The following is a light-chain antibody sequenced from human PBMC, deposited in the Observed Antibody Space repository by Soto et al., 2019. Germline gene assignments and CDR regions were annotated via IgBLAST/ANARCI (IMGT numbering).Light chain of an antibody. Sequence: DIQMTQSPSFVSASVGDRVTITCRASQSVTTWLAWYQQRPGKAPRLLIHSASSLRSGVPSRFSGSGSGAEFTLTIGSLHPEDEATYFCQQASYSPFTFGPGTTVAI. CDR2: SAS. V-gene: IGKV1-12*01. J-gene: IGKJ3*01. CDR3: QQASYSPFT. CDR1: QSVTTW.